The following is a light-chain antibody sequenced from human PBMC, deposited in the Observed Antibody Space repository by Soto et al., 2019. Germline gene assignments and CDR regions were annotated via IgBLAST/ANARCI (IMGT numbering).Light chain of an antibody. CDR3: EQYNNWPIT. V-gene: IGKV3-15*01. Sequence: EIVMTQSPATLSVSPGERATLSCRASQYIGSNLAWYQQKPGQAPRLLIYGASTRATGIPARFSGSGSGTEFTLTISSLQSEDFAVYYCEQYNNWPITFGQGTDWRL. CDR1: QYIGSN. J-gene: IGKJ5*01. CDR2: GAS.